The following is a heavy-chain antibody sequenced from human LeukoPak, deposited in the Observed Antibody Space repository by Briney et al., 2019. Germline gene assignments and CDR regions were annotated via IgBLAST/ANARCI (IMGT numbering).Heavy chain of an antibody. CDR1: GYSFTSYG. CDR2: ISANSGKT. Sequence: ASVKVSCKASGYSFTSYGISWVRQAPGQGLEWMGWISANSGKTEYAQKLQGRVTMTTDTSTTTAYMELRSLTSDDTAVYYCARDPYGTGRYNWFDPWGQGTLVTVSS. D-gene: IGHD3-10*01. V-gene: IGHV1-18*01. CDR3: ARDPYGTGRYNWFDP. J-gene: IGHJ5*02.